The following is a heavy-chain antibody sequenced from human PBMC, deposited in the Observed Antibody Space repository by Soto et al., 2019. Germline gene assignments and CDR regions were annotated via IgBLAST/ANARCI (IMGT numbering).Heavy chain of an antibody. J-gene: IGHJ4*02. CDR3: AKDVSGAAGDPAGNYFDY. CDR1: GFTFDDYT. D-gene: IGHD6-13*01. CDR2: ISWDGGST. Sequence: EVQLVESGGVVVQPGGSLRLSCAASGFTFDDYTMHWVRQAPGKGLEWVSLISWDGGSTYYADSVKGRFTISRDNSKNALYLQMISLRTEDTALYYCAKDVSGAAGDPAGNYFDYWGQGTLVTVSS. V-gene: IGHV3-43*01.